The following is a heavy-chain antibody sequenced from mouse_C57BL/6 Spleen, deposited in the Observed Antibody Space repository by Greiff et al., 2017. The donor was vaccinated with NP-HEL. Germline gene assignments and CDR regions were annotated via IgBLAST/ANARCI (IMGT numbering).Heavy chain of an antibody. CDR3: ARNYGSSPDY. J-gene: IGHJ2*01. D-gene: IGHD1-1*01. CDR2: IYPGDGDT. CDR1: GYAFSSSW. V-gene: IGHV1-82*01. Sequence: VQLQESGPELVKPGASVKISCKASGYAFSSSWMNWVKQRPGQGLEWIGRIYPGDGDTNYNGKFKGKATLTADKSSSTAYMQLSSLTSEDSAVYFCARNYGSSPDYWGQGTTLTVSS.